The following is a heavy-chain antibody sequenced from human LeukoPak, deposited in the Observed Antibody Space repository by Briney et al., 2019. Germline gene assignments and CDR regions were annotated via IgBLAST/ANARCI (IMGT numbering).Heavy chain of an antibody. CDR3: ATNIVGATGMGYFDY. D-gene: IGHD1-26*01. J-gene: IGHJ4*02. V-gene: IGHV1-24*01. Sequence: SVPVSCQVSGYTLPELSMHWLGQAPAKGRQWMGGFDPEDGETIYAQKFQGRVTMTEGTSTDTAYMALSSLRSEDTAVYYCATNIVGATGMGYFDYWGQGTLVTVSS. CDR1: GYTLPELS. CDR2: FDPEDGET.